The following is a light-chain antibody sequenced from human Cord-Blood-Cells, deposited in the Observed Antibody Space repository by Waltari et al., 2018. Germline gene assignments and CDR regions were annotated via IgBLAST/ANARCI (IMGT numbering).Light chain of an antibody. CDR3: QQYGSSPYT. V-gene: IGKV3-20*01. CDR2: GAS. J-gene: IGKJ2*01. Sequence: EIVLTQSPGTLSLSPGERATLSCSASQRVSSSYLAWYQQKPGQAPRLLIYGASSRATGLPDRFSGSWSGTDFTLTISRLEPEDCAVYYCQQYGSSPYTFGQGTKLEIK. CDR1: QRVSSSY.